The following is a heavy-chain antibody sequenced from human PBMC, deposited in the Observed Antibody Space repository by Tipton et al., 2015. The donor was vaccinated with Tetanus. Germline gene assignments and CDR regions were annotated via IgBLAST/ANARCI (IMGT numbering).Heavy chain of an antibody. CDR2: IYYRGST. J-gene: IGHJ4*02. CDR1: GGSISSSSYY. D-gene: IGHD4-17*01. V-gene: IGHV4-39*01. CDR3: AETSMTNGDYDD. Sequence: TLSLTCTVSGGSISSSSYYWGWIRQPPGKGLEWIGSIYYRGSTYYNPSLKSRVTISVDTSKNQFSLKLSSVTAADTAVYYCAETSMTNGDYDDWGQGTLVTVSS.